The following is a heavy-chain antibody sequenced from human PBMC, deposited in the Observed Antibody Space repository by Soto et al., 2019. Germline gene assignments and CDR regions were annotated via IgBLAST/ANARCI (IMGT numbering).Heavy chain of an antibody. CDR3: AKAQDGYNSGPFDY. CDR1: GFPFSSYA. Sequence: GGSLRLSCAASGFPFSSYAMSWVRQAPGKGLEWVSGISGSGGRTYRADSVKGRCTISRDNSKNTLYLQMSSLRAEDTAVYYCAKAQDGYNSGPFDYWGQGTLVTVSS. CDR2: ISGSGGRT. J-gene: IGHJ4*02. D-gene: IGHD5-12*01. V-gene: IGHV3-23*01.